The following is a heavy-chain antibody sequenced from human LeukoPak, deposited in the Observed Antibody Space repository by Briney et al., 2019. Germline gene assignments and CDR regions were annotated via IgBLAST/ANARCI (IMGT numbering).Heavy chain of an antibody. CDR3: AKNYDILNCFDY. Sequence: GRSLRLSCAASGFTFSSYAMSWVRQAPGKGLEWVSAISGSGGSTYYADSVKGRFTISRDNSKNTLYLQMNSLRAEDTAVYYCAKNYDILNCFDYWGQGTLVTVSS. J-gene: IGHJ4*02. D-gene: IGHD3-9*01. CDR2: ISGSGGST. CDR1: GFTFSSYA. V-gene: IGHV3-23*01.